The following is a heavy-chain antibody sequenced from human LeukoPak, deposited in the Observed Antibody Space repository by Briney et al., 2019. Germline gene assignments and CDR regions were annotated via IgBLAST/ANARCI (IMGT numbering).Heavy chain of an antibody. D-gene: IGHD2-2*01. CDR1: GGTFSSYA. CDR3: ARVLGCSSTSCYFINWFDP. CDR2: IIPIFGTA. Sequence: ASVKVSCKASGGTFSSYAISWVRQAPGQGLEWMGGIIPIFGTANYAQKFQGRVTITADESTSTAYMELSSLRSEDTAVYYCARVLGCSSTSCYFINWFDPWGQGTLVTVPS. V-gene: IGHV1-69*13. J-gene: IGHJ5*02.